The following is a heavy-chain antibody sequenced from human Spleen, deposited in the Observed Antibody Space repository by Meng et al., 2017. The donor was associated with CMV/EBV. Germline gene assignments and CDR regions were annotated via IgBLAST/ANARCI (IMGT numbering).Heavy chain of an antibody. D-gene: IGHD6-19*01. Sequence: GESLKISCAASGFTFSSYWMSWVRQAPGKGLEWVAIIKQDGSEKYYVDSVKGRFTVSRDNNKNSLYLQMDSLTTEDTALYYCAKDKHTSGWPYYFDSWGQGTLVTVSS. CDR1: GFTFSSYW. J-gene: IGHJ4*02. V-gene: IGHV3-7*03. CDR3: AKDKHTSGWPYYFDS. CDR2: IKQDGSEK.